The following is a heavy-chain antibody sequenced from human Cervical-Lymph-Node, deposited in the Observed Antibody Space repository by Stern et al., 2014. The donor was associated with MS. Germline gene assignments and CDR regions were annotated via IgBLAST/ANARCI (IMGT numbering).Heavy chain of an antibody. D-gene: IGHD1-26*01. CDR2: INPSRNTT. J-gene: IGHJ4*02. Sequence: VQLVESGAEVKKPGASVKVSCTASGYTFRKYYMHWVRQAPGQGLEWVGIINPSRNTTSHAQKFQDRVTISKDTSTSTVYMELSSLRSEDTAVYYCARDSSGTYSSLDYWGQGTLVTVSS. CDR3: ARDSSGTYSSLDY. V-gene: IGHV1-46*03. CDR1: GYTFRKYY.